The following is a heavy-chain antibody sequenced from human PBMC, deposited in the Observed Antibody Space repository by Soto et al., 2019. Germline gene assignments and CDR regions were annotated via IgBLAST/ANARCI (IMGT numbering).Heavy chain of an antibody. J-gene: IGHJ5*02. CDR3: ARVPDR. CDR1: GGSISSGGYS. Sequence: QLQLQESCSGLVKPSQTLSLTCAVSGGSISSGGYSWSWIRQPPGQGLECIGYIYHSGTTYYNPSLNSRVTISVDRAKNQFSLKLSAVAAADTAVYYCARVPDRWGQGTLVTVSA. D-gene: IGHD2-2*01. CDR2: IYHSGTT. V-gene: IGHV4-30-2*01.